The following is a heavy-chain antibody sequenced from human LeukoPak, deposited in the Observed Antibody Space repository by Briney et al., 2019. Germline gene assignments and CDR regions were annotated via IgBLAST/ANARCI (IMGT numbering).Heavy chain of an antibody. J-gene: IGHJ5*02. CDR2: IYYSGST. CDR1: GGSISSYY. V-gene: IGHV4-59*01. Sequence: SETLSLTCTVSGGSISSYYWSWIRQPPGKGLEWIGYIYYSGSTNYNPSLKSRVTISVDTSKNQLSLKLSSVTAADTAVYYCASQGVSEGLSAWGQGTLVTVSS. CDR3: ASQGVSEGLSA. D-gene: IGHD3-10*01.